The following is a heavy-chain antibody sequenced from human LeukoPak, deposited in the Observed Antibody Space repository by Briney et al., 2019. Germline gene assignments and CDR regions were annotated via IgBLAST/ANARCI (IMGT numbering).Heavy chain of an antibody. V-gene: IGHV4-31*11. D-gene: IGHD3-22*01. CDR1: GGSISSRAW. Sequence: PSETLSLTCAVFGGSISSRAWWTWVRQHPGKGLEWIGYIYYSGSTYYNPSLKSRVTISVDTSKNQFSLKLSSVTAADTAVYYCARSYYDSSGYYFYLIWYFDLWGRGTLVTVSS. J-gene: IGHJ2*01. CDR2: IYYSGST. CDR3: ARSYYDSSGYYFYLIWYFDL.